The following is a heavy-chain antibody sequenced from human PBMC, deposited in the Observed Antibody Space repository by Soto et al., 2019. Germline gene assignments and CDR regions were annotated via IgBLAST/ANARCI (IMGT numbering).Heavy chain of an antibody. D-gene: IGHD3-22*01. CDR1: GGSISSGNNY. Sequence: SEPLSVTCTVSGGSISSGNNYWSWIRQQPGKGLEWIGYIYYSGSTYYNPSLKSRVTISVDTSKNQFSLKLSSVTAADTAVYYCARTSYDSSGTAADPWGQGTLVTVSS. V-gene: IGHV4-31*03. J-gene: IGHJ5*02. CDR3: ARTSYDSSGTAADP. CDR2: IYYSGST.